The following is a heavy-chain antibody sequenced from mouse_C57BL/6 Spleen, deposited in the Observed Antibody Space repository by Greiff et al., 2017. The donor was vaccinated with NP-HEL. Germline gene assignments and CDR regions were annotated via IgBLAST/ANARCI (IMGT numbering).Heavy chain of an antibody. Sequence: QVQLQQPGAELVMPGASVKLSCKASGYTFTSYWMHWVKQRPGQGLEWIGEIDPSDSYTNYNQKFKGKSTLTVDKSSSTAYMQLSSLTSEDSAVYYCARPGSYDYYAIDYWGQGTSVTVSS. CDR3: ARPGSYDYYAIDY. D-gene: IGHD1-1*02. CDR1: GYTFTSYW. J-gene: IGHJ4*01. V-gene: IGHV1-69*01. CDR2: IDPSDSYT.